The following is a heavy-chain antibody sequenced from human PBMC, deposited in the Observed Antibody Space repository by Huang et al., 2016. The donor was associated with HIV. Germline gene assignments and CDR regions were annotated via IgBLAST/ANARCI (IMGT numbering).Heavy chain of an antibody. CDR2: ISNEGSTK. J-gene: IGHJ4*02. V-gene: IGHV3-30-3*01. CDR1: GFTFSNYA. Sequence: QVQMVESGGGVVQPGTSLILSCAASGFTFSNYAMNWVRQAPGKGLGWVSVISNEGSTKYYADSVKGRVTISRDNSKNTVYLQMNSLRAEDTAVYYCARSEPSRYYFDDWGQGTLVTVSS. CDR3: ARSEPSRYYFDD.